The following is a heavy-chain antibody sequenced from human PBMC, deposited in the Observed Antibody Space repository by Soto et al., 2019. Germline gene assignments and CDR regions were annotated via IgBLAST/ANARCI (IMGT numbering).Heavy chain of an antibody. CDR2: ISAYNGNT. D-gene: IGHD1-20*01. CDR3: AGGRRNWNDAFDY. J-gene: IGHJ4*02. CDR1: GYTFPSYG. V-gene: IGHV1-18*04. Sequence: ASVKVSCKASGYTFPSYGISWVRPAPGQGREWMGWISAYNGNTNYAQKLQGRVTMTTDTSTSTAYMELRSLRSDNTAVYYCAGGRRNWNDAFDYWGQGTLVTVSS.